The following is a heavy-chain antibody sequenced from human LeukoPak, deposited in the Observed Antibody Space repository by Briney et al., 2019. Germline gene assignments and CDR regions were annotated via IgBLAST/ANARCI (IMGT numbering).Heavy chain of an antibody. CDR1: GFTFSSYA. J-gene: IGHJ4*02. V-gene: IGHV3-21*01. Sequence: PGGSLRLSCAASGFTFSSYAMSWVRQAPGKGLEWVSSISSSSSYIYYADSVKGRFTISRDNAKNSLYLQMNSLRAEDTAVYYCARGPGDSSGYYSIPFDYWGQGTLVTVSS. D-gene: IGHD3-22*01. CDR3: ARGPGDSSGYYSIPFDY. CDR2: ISSSSSYI.